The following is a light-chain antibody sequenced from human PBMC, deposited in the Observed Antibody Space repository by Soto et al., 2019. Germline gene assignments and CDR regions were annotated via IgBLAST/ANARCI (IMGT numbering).Light chain of an antibody. Sequence: DIQMTQSPSTLSASVGDRVTITCRASQSISSWLAWYQQKPGKAPKLLIYDASSLESGVPSRFSGSGSGTEFTLTISSLQPDDFASCYCQQYNSSLITFGQGTRLEIK. CDR2: DAS. V-gene: IGKV1-5*01. CDR1: QSISSW. CDR3: QQYNSSLIT. J-gene: IGKJ5*01.